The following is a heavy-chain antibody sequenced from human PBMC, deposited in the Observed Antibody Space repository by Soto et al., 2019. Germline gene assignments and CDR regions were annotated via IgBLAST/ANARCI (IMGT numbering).Heavy chain of an antibody. CDR3: ARGRIMITFGGVIAPYGMDV. D-gene: IGHD3-16*02. Sequence: QVQLVQSGAEVKKPGASVKVSCKASGYTFTSYDINWVRQATGQGLEWMGWMNPNSGNTGYAQKFQGRVTMTRNTSVSTAYMELSSLRSEATAVYYCARGRIMITFGGVIAPYGMDVWGQGTTVTVSS. J-gene: IGHJ6*02. CDR1: GYTFTSYD. CDR2: MNPNSGNT. V-gene: IGHV1-8*01.